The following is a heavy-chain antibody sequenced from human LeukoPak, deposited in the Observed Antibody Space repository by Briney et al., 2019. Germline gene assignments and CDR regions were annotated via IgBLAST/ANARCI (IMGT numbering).Heavy chain of an antibody. V-gene: IGHV6-1*01. CDR1: GDSVSSNSAA. CDR3: ARGRITGTSGGHYYYYMDV. J-gene: IGHJ6*03. D-gene: IGHD1-20*01. Sequence: SQTLSLTCAISGDSVSSNSAAWDWIRQSPSRGLEWLGRTYYRSKWYNDYAVSVKSRITINPDTSTNQFSLQLNSVTPEDTAVYYCARGRITGTSGGHYYYYMDVWGKGTTVTVSS. CDR2: TYYRSKWYN.